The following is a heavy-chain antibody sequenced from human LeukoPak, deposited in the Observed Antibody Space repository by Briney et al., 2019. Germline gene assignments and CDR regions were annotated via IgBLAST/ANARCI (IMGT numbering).Heavy chain of an antibody. CDR2: MWYDGSKK. J-gene: IGHJ4*02. CDR3: ARSMAAADY. CDR1: GFTFSIYA. V-gene: IGHV3-33*08. D-gene: IGHD6-13*01. Sequence: PGGSLRLSCAASGFTFSIYAMNWVRQAPGKGLEWVAVMWYDGSKKYYADSVKGRFTVSRDNSKNTLYLEMNSLRAEDTAVYYCARSMAAADYWGQGTLVTVSS.